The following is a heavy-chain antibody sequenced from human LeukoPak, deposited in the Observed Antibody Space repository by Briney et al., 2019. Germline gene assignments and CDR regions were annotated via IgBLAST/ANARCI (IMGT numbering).Heavy chain of an antibody. V-gene: IGHV3-7*01. CDR3: ARTANQYYYDNSGYYFNL. CDR2: IKEDGSEK. D-gene: IGHD3-22*01. Sequence: GGSLRPSCAASRFTFRSYWMSWVRQAPGKGLESVANIKEDGSEKYYVDSVKGRFTISRDNARNSLYLQMNSLRAEDTAMYYCARTANQYYYDNSGYYFNLWGQGTLVTVSS. CDR1: RFTFRSYW. J-gene: IGHJ4*02.